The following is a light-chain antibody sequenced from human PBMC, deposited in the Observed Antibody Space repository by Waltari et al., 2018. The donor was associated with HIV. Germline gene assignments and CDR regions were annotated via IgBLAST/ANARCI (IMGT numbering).Light chain of an antibody. V-gene: IGLV3-19*01. CDR1: TPCSHF. Sequence: SSELLQALAVSVSLGQTVRIPCDGATPCSHFASVYQQKPGQAPVLVLYGKNKQPSGSPDRFSGSSSGNTTSLTIAGAQAEDEADYYCNSRDSSGNHRWVFGGGTMLTVL. CDR2: GKN. CDR3: NSRDSSGNHRWV. J-gene: IGLJ3*02.